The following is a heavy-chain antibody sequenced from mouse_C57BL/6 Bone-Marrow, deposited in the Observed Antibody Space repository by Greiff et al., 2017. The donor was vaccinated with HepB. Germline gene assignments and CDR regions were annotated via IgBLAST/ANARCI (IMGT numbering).Heavy chain of an antibody. D-gene: IGHD2-5*01. Sequence: QVQLQQSGPELVKPGASVKISCKASGYSFTSYYIHWVKQRPGQGLEWIGWIYPGSGNTKYNEKFKGKATLTADTSSSTAYMQLSSLTSEDSAVYYCASYSNYFSWFAYWGQGTLVTVSA. J-gene: IGHJ3*01. V-gene: IGHV1-66*01. CDR3: ASYSNYFSWFAY. CDR1: GYSFTSYY. CDR2: IYPGSGNT.